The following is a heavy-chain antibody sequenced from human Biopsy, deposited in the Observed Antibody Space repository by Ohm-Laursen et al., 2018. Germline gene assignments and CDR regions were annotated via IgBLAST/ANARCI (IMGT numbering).Heavy chain of an antibody. D-gene: IGHD2/OR15-2a*01. CDR3: AKDKGTFNFYYYGMDV. J-gene: IGHJ6*02. Sequence: SLRLSCAASGFSFSNYGMHWVRQAPGKGLEWVAAISYDGSKTDYGGSVKGRLNISRDNSKNTLDLQMSSLRVEDTAVYFCAKDKGTFNFYYYGMDVWGQGTTVTVSS. CDR2: ISYDGSKT. V-gene: IGHV3-30*18. CDR1: GFSFSNYG.